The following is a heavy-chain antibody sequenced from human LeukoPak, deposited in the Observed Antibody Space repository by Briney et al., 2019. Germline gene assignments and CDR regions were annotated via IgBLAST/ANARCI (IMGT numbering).Heavy chain of an antibody. V-gene: IGHV3-7*01. CDR1: GFTFSTYW. Sequence: GGSLRLSCAASGFTFSTYWMSWVRQTSGKGLEWVANIKQDGSEKYYVDSVKGRFTISRDNAENSLYLQMNSLTAEDTAVYYCARGWGWFGPWGQGTLVTVSS. CDR2: IKQDGSEK. D-gene: IGHD3-16*01. CDR3: ARGWGWFGP. J-gene: IGHJ5*02.